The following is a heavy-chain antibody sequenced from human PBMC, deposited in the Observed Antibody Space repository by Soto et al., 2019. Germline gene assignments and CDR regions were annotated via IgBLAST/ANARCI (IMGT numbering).Heavy chain of an antibody. CDR3: ARVPKSTIRGPYFYYYGMDV. CDR2: ISADTGKT. D-gene: IGHD1-1*01. Sequence: ASVKVSCKASGYTFTNYAITWVRQAPGQGLEWMGWISADTGKTNYAQKFQGRLIMTTGTSTTTASMDLRSLRSDDTAVYFCARVPKSTIRGPYFYYYGMDVWGPGTTVTVPS. V-gene: IGHV1-18*01. CDR1: GYTFTNYA. J-gene: IGHJ6*02.